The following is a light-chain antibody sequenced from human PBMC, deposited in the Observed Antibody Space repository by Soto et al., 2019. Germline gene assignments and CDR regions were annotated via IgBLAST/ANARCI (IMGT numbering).Light chain of an antibody. CDR1: QGISSA. J-gene: IGKJ2*01. CDR3: QQFNTYPPYT. V-gene: IGKV1-13*02. Sequence: AIQLTQSPSSLSASVGDRVTITCRASQGISSALAWYQQKPGKAPKLLIYDASSLKSGVPSRFSGSGSGTDFTLTISSLQPEDFAPYYCQQFNTYPPYTFGQGTKLEIK. CDR2: DAS.